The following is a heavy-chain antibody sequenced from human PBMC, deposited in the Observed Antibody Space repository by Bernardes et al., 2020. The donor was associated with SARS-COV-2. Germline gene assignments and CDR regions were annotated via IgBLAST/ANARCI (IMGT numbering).Heavy chain of an antibody. D-gene: IGHD2-2*01. CDR1: GGSISSYY. CDR3: ARDSGDSTSCLYNWFDP. CDR2: VYTSGST. J-gene: IGHJ5*02. V-gene: IGHV4-4*07. Sequence: SETLSLTCTVSGGSISSYYWSWIRQPAGKGLEWIGRVYTSGSTSYNPSLKSRVTMSVDTSKNQFSLKLNSVTAADTAVYYCARDSGDSTSCLYNWFDPWGQGTLVTVSS.